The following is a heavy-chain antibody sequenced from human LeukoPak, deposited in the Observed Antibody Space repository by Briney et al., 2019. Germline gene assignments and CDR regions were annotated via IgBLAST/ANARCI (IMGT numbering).Heavy chain of an antibody. V-gene: IGHV1-24*01. CDR3: ATAVTMVRGVIDFDY. CDR1: GYTLTELS. Sequence: ASVKVSCKVSGYTLTELSMHWVRQAPGKGLEWMGGFDPEDGETIYAQKFQGRVTMTEDTSTDTAYMELSSLRSEDTAVYYCATAVTMVRGVIDFDYWGQGTLVTVSS. D-gene: IGHD3-10*01. J-gene: IGHJ4*02. CDR2: FDPEDGET.